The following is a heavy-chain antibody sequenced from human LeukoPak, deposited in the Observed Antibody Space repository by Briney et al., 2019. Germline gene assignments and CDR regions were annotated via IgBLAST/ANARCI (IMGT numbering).Heavy chain of an antibody. V-gene: IGHV4-39*01. D-gene: IGHD1-7*01. CDR3: ARRTHARDY. J-gene: IGHJ4*02. CDR1: GDSISSSSYY. CDR2: IYYSGST. Sequence: SETLSLTCTVSGDSISSSSYYWGWIRQPPGKGLEWIGSIYYSGSTYYNPSLKSRVTISVDTSKNQFSLKLSSVTAADTAVYYCARRTHARDYWGQGTLVTVSS.